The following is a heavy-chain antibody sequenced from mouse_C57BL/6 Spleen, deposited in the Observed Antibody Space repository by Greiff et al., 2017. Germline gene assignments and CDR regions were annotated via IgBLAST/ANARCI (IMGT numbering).Heavy chain of an antibody. CDR1: GFTFSSYT. CDR3: SRHVYYGSSSYFDY. J-gene: IGHJ2*01. CDR2: ISGGGGNT. V-gene: IGHV5-9*01. Sequence: LQQSGGGLVQPGGSMKLSCVASGFTFSSYTMSWVRQTPEKRLEWVATISGGGGNTYYPDSVKGRFTISRDNAKNTLYLQMSSLRSEDTALYYCSRHVYYGSSSYFDYWGQGTTLTVSS. D-gene: IGHD1-1*01.